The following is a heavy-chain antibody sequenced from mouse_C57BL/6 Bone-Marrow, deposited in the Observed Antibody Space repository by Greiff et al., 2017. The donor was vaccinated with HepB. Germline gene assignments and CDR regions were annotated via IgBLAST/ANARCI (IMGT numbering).Heavy chain of an antibody. CDR2: IRSKSNNYAT. D-gene: IGHD2-3*01. V-gene: IGHV10-1*01. J-gene: IGHJ3*01. CDR1: GFSFNTYA. Sequence: EVKLMESGGGLVQPKGSLKLSCAASGFSFNTYAMNWVRQAPGKGLEWVARIRSKSNNYATYYADSVKDRFTISRDDSESMLYLQMNNLKTEDTAMYYCVRRWLLRPVAYWGQGTLVTVSA. CDR3: VRRWLLRPVAY.